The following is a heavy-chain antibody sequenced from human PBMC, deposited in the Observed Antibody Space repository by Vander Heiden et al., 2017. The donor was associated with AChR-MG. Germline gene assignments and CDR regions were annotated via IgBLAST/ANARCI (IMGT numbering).Heavy chain of an antibody. CDR2: IDVDGSDT. J-gene: IGHJ4*02. CDR3: ARDPLSDL. CDR1: GFTFSNYW. Sequence: VESGAGVVQPGGSLRFSCAVSGFTFSNYWMHWVRQGPGKELVWVARIDVDGSDTRYAGFAKGRFTISRDNAKNTLYLQINNVRAEDTGVYYCARDPLSDLWGQGTLVTVSS. V-gene: IGHV3-74*01.